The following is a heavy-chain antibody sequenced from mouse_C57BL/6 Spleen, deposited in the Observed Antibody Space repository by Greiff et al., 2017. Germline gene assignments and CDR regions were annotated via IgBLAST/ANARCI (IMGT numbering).Heavy chain of an antibody. J-gene: IGHJ2*01. CDR3: TITTPFDY. V-gene: IGHV1-15*01. D-gene: IGHD1-2*01. CDR2: IDPETGGT. CDR1: GYTFTDYE. Sequence: VQLQQSGAELVRPGASVTLSCKASGYTFTDYEMHWVKQTPVHGLEWIGAIDPETGGTAYNQKFKGKAILTADNSSSTAYMELRSLTSEDAAVYYCTITTPFDYWGQGTTLTVSS.